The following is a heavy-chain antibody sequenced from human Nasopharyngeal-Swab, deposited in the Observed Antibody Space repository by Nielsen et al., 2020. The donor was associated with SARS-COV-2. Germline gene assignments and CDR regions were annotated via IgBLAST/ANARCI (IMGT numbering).Heavy chain of an antibody. CDR3: ARDAAAGSGAFEI. V-gene: IGHV3-11*06. Sequence: GESLKISCAASGFTFSDYYMSWIRQAPGKGLEWVSYISSSSSYTNYADSVKGRFTISRDNAKNSLYLQMNSLRAEDTAVYYCARDAAAGSGAFEIWGQGTMVTVSS. CDR2: ISSSSSYT. J-gene: IGHJ3*02. CDR1: GFTFSDYY. D-gene: IGHD6-13*01.